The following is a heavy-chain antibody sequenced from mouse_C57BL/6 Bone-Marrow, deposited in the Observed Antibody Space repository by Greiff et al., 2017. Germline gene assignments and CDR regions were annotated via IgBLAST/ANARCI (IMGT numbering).Heavy chain of an antibody. D-gene: IGHD2-3*01. Sequence: VQLQESGPELVKPGASVKLSCKASGYTFTSYDINWVKQRPGQGLEWIGWIYPRDGSTKYNEKFKGKATLTVDTSSSTAYMELHSLTSEDSAVYFCARRGEIYDGYYDAMDYWGQGTSVTVSS. J-gene: IGHJ4*01. CDR1: GYTFTSYD. CDR3: ARRGEIYDGYYDAMDY. V-gene: IGHV1-85*01. CDR2: IYPRDGST.